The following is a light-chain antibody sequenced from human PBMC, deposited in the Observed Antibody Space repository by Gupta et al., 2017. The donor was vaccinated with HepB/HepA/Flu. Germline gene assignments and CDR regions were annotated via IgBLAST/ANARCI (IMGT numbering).Light chain of an antibody. CDR2: GAS. Sequence: IVMTQSPATLSVSPGERATLSCRASQSVSINLAWYQQRPGQAPRLLISGASARATGVPGRISGSGSGTEFTLTISRLQSEDLAVYCCQQYNSWPHTFGGGTKVEIK. V-gene: IGKV3-15*01. CDR3: QQYNSWPHT. CDR1: QSVSIN. J-gene: IGKJ4*01.